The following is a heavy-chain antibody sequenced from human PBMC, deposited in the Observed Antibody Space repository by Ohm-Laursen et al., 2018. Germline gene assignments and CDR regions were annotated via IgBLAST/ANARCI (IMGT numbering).Heavy chain of an antibody. CDR3: AKDSGGRTQQVAEKGIDL. CDR2: ISRNSGSI. D-gene: IGHD6-13*01. CDR1: GFTFDDYA. J-gene: IGHJ5*02. V-gene: IGHV3-9*01. Sequence: RSLRLSCAASGFTFDDYAMHWVRQAPGKGLEWVSGISRNSGSIGYADSVKGRFTISRDNAKNSLYLQMNSLRSEDTALYYCAKDSGGRTQQVAEKGIDLWGQGTLVTVSS.